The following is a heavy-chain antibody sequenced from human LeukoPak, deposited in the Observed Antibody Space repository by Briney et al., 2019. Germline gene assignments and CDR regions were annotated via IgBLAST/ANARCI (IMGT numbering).Heavy chain of an antibody. J-gene: IGHJ5*02. CDR2: INAGNGNT. D-gene: IGHD6-13*01. CDR3: ARVAAAGTPLRWFDP. V-gene: IGHV1-3*03. Sequence: ASVKVSCKASGYTFTSYAMHWVRQAPGQRLEWMGWINAGNGNTKYSQEFQGRVTITRDTSASTAYMELSSLRSEDMAVYYCARVAAAGTPLRWFDPWGQGTLVTVSS. CDR1: GYTFTSYA.